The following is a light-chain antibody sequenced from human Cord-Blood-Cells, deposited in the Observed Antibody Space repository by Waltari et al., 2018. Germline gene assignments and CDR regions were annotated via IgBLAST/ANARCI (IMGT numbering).Light chain of an antibody. CDR2: YVR. Sequence: QSALTQPAPVSGSLGKSLTIPCTVTSTSVGGYTYASWYHHHPGKAPKLVIYYVRNRPSGVSNRFSGSKSGNTASLTISGVQAEDEADYYCSSYTSSSTVVFGGGNKLTVL. V-gene: IGLV2-14*03. CDR3: SSYTSSSTVV. J-gene: IGLJ2*01. CDR1: STSVGGYTY.